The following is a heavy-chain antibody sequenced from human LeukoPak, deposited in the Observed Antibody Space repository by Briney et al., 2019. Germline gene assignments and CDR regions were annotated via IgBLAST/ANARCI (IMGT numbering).Heavy chain of an antibody. CDR3: ARDFSGWYNWFDP. J-gene: IGHJ5*02. Sequence: SQTLSLTFAISGDSVSRKSPTWNWIRQSPSRGLEWLGRTYYRSQWFYDYGVSVKGRIVTNPDTSKNEFSLQLNSVTPEDTAVYFCARDFSGWYNWFDPWGQGILVTVSS. CDR2: TYYRSQWFY. V-gene: IGHV6-1*01. D-gene: IGHD6-19*01. CDR1: GDSVSRKSPT.